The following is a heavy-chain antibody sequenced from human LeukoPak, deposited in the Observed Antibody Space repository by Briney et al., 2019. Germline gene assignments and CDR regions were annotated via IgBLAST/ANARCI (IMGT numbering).Heavy chain of an antibody. CDR2: FDPEDGET. D-gene: IGHD5-18*01. J-gene: IGHJ6*03. CDR3: ATEERGYSYGYYYYYYMDV. CDR1: GYTLTELS. Sequence: LGASVKVSCEVSGYTLTELSMHWVRQAPGKGLEWMGGFDPEDGETIYAQKFQGRVTMTEDTSTDTAYMELSSLRSEDTAVYYCATEERGYSYGYYYYYYMDVWGKGTTVTVSS. V-gene: IGHV1-24*01.